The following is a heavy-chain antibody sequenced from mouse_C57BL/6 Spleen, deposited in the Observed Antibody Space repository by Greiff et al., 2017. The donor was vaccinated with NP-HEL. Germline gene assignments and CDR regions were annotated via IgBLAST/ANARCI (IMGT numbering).Heavy chain of an antibody. CDR3: ARERDDYSWFAY. Sequence: VQLQQSGPELVKPGASVTISCKASGYAFTSSWMNWVQQRPGKGLEWIGRIYPGDGDTNYTGKFKGQATLTEDKSSSTAYMQLSSLTSEDSAVYFCARERDDYSWFAYWGKGTLVTVSA. D-gene: IGHD2-4*01. CDR2: IYPGDGDT. CDR1: GYAFTSSW. V-gene: IGHV1-82*01. J-gene: IGHJ3*01.